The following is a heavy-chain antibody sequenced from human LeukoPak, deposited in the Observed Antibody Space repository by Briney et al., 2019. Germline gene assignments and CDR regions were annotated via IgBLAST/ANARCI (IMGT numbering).Heavy chain of an antibody. CDR2: IYSTDKT. V-gene: IGHV3-53*01. Sequence: PGGSLRLTCAASGITVSTNYMNWVRQAPGKGLEWVSVIYSTDKTNYADSVQGRFTISRDPSKNTVYLQMNCLRGEDTAVYYCAREIGYYFDNHSSRLRGRFDVWGTGTTVIVSS. D-gene: IGHD3-22*01. CDR3: AREIGYYFDNHSSRLRGRFDV. J-gene: IGHJ6*04. CDR1: GITVSTNY.